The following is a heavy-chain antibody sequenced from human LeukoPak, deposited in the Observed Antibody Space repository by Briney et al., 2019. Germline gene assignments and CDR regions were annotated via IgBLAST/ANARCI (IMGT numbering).Heavy chain of an antibody. Sequence: GASVKVSCKASGYTFTGYYMHWVRQAPGQGLEWMGWINPNSGGTNYAQKFQGWVTMTRDTSISTAYMELSRLRSDDTAVYYCARVKAAAAVYYGMDVWGQGTTVTVSS. CDR1: GYTFTGYY. J-gene: IGHJ6*02. CDR2: INPNSGGT. V-gene: IGHV1-2*04. CDR3: ARVKAAAAVYYGMDV. D-gene: IGHD6-13*01.